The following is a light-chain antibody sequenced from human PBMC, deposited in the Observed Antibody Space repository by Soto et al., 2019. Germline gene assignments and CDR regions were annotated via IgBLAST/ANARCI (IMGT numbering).Light chain of an antibody. CDR3: LQEYNYPLT. Sequence: IQITQSPSSLSASVGDRVPITCRASQGVSNYLAWYQHKQGKVPKLLIYAASTLQSGVPSRFSGSGSGTDLTINISSLKPEDCETYECLQEYNYPLTFGGGTKVDIK. J-gene: IGKJ4*01. CDR1: QGVSNY. V-gene: IGKV1-27*01. CDR2: AAS.